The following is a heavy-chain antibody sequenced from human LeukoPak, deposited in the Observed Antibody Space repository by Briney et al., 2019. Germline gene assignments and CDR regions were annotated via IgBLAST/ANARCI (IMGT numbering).Heavy chain of an antibody. CDR2: ISGSGGST. CDR3: AKDSRVVVVQAATDFDY. Sequence: PGGSLRLSCAASGFTFSSYAMSWVRQAPGKGLEWVSAISGSGGSTYYADSVKGRFTISRDNSKNTLYLQMNSLRAEDTAVYSCAKDSRVVVVQAATDFDYRGQGTLVTVSS. J-gene: IGHJ4*02. V-gene: IGHV3-23*01. D-gene: IGHD2-2*01. CDR1: GFTFSSYA.